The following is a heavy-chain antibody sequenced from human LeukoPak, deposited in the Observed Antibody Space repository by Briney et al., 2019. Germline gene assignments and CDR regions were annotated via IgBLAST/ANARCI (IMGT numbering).Heavy chain of an antibody. Sequence: GGSLRLSCAASGFTFSSYGMHWVRQAPGKGLEWVANIKQDGSEKYYVDSVKGRFTISRDNAKNSLYLQMNSLRAEDTAVYYCARGSMVRGVIAKIDYWGQGTLVTVSS. CDR2: IKQDGSEK. D-gene: IGHD3-10*01. J-gene: IGHJ4*02. CDR1: GFTFSSYG. V-gene: IGHV3-7*01. CDR3: ARGSMVRGVIAKIDY.